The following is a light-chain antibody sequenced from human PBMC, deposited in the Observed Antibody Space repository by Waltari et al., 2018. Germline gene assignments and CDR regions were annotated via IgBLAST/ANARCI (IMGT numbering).Light chain of an antibody. Sequence: SYELTQSPSVAVAPGQTASIVCGGNNIGRKNVYWYQEKPGQGPVLVIHSDSGRPSGIPARFSGTNSGNTATLTISRVEAGDEADYYCQVWDGTSDQVVFGGGTKLIVL. J-gene: IGLJ2*01. CDR3: QVWDGTSDQVV. V-gene: IGLV3-21*01. CDR1: NIGRKN. CDR2: SDS.